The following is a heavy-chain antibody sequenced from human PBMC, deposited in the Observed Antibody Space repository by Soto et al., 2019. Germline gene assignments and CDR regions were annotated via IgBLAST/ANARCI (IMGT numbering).Heavy chain of an antibody. V-gene: IGHV3-9*01. J-gene: IGHJ4*02. CDR1: GFTFDGYA. D-gene: IGHD1-26*01. CDR3: VKLRYSEGTGNFDY. CDR2: LSWDSRAI. Sequence: PGGSLRLSCAASGFTFDGYAMHWVRQAPGKGLEWVSGLSWDSRAIDYAESVKGRFTISTDNTKNSLYLQMNSLRPEDTAFYYYVKLRYSEGTGNFDYWGQGTLVTVSS.